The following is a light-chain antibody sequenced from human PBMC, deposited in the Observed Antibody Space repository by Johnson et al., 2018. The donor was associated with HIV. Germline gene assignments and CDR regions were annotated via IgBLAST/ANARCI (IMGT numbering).Light chain of an antibody. CDR1: NSNFGNYY. Sequence: QSVLTQPPSVSAAPGQKVTISCSGNNSNFGNYYLSWYQHLPGTAPKLLIYDNHKRPSGIPDRFSGSKSGTSATLALTGLQAGDEADYYCGTWDTSLSAYVFGTGTKVTVL. J-gene: IGLJ1*01. CDR2: DNH. V-gene: IGLV1-51*01. CDR3: GTWDTSLSAYV.